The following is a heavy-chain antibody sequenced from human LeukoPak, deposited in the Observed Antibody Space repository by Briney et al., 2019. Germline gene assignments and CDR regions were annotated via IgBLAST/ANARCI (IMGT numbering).Heavy chain of an antibody. Sequence: ASVKVSCKASGYTFTSYYMHWVRQAPGQGLEWMGIINPSGGSTSYAQKFQGRVTMARDTSTSTVYMELSSLRSEDTAVYYCARASAITMIVVGAFDIWGQGTMVTVSS. CDR1: GYTFTSYY. V-gene: IGHV1-46*01. CDR2: INPSGGST. J-gene: IGHJ3*02. D-gene: IGHD3-22*01. CDR3: ARASAITMIVVGAFDI.